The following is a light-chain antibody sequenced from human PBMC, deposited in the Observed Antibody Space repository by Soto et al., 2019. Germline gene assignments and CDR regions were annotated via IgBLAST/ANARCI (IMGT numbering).Light chain of an antibody. CDR1: QSVRNNN. CDR2: GAS. J-gene: IGKJ4*01. Sequence: EIVLTQSPGTLSLSPGERATLSCRASQSVRNNNLAWYQQKPGQAPRFLIYGASSRATGTPDRFSGSGSGTDFTLTISRLEPEDFAVYYCQQYGSSPLTFGGGTKVEIK. CDR3: QQYGSSPLT. V-gene: IGKV3-20*01.